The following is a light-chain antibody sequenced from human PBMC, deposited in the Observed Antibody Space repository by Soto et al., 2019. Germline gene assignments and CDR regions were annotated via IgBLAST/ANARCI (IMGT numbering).Light chain of an antibody. V-gene: IGKV1-39*01. J-gene: IGKJ4*01. CDR2: AAS. CDR1: PNVGKY. CDR3: QQIYVTPLT. Sequence: DVQMTQSPSSLSASIGDRVTITCRASPNVGKYLNWYQQKPGKVPNVLIHAASTLRSGVPLRFSGSGSGTEFTLTISSLQPEDSGTYYCQQIYVTPLTFGGGTRLEV.